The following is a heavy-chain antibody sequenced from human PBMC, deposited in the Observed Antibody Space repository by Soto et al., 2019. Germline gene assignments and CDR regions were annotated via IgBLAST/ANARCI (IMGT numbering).Heavy chain of an antibody. CDR2: IIPLLGTA. D-gene: IGHD2-21*02. J-gene: IGHJ6*03. V-gene: IGHV1-69*08. CDR1: GGTLSSYT. CDR3: ARDSTTGAGDCLVDYYYYDPDL. Sequence: QVQLEQSGAEVKRPGSSVTVSCKASGGTLSSYTISWVRQAPGQGLEWMGGIIPLLGTAKYAQKFQGRVTISADKFTNTIYLELTGLRADDTATYSWARDSTTGAGDCLVDYYYYDPDLWGKSTTVTVS.